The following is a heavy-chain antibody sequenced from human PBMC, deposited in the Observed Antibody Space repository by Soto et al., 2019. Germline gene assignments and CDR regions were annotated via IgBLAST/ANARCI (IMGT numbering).Heavy chain of an antibody. D-gene: IGHD4-17*01. CDR2: INAGNGST. J-gene: IGHJ5*02. CDR1: GYTFTSYA. Sequence: ASMKVFCKASGYTFTSYAMHWVRRAPGQRLEWMGWINAGNGSTSYAQKFQGRVTMTRDTSTSTVYMELSSLRSEDTAVYYCAREKDYGGNSVWFDPWGQGTLVTVSS. V-gene: IGHV1-3*01. CDR3: AREKDYGGNSVWFDP.